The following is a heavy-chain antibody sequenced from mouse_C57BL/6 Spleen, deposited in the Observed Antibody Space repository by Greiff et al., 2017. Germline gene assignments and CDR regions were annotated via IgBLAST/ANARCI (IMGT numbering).Heavy chain of an antibody. V-gene: IGHV1-55*01. J-gene: IGHJ4*01. Sequence: QVQLQQPGAELVKPGASVKMSCKASGYTFTSYWITWVKQRPGQGLEWIGDIYPGSGSTNYNEKFKSKATLTVDTSSSTAYMQLSSLTSEDSAVYYCARGRDYYGSSYDYYAMDYWGQGTSVTVSS. CDR3: ARGRDYYGSSYDYYAMDY. D-gene: IGHD1-1*01. CDR1: GYTFTSYW. CDR2: IYPGSGST.